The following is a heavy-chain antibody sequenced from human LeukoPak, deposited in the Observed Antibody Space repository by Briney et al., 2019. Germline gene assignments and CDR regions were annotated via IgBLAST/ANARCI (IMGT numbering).Heavy chain of an antibody. CDR3: ARVAEAAAFDS. J-gene: IGHJ4*02. D-gene: IGHD6-13*01. V-gene: IGHV3-21*06. Sequence: GGSLRLSCAASGFTFSSYSMNWVRQAPGKGLEWVSSISGNSRYIYYADSMRGRCTISRDNAKNSLYLQMNSLKPEDTAVYYCARVAEAAAFDSWGQGTLVTVYS. CDR2: ISGNSRYI. CDR1: GFTFSSYS.